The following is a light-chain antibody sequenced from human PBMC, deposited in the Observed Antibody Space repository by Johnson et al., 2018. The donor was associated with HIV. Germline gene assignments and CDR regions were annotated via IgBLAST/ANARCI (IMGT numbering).Light chain of an antibody. CDR2: DND. J-gene: IGLJ1*01. CDR1: SSNIGTNY. V-gene: IGLV1-51*01. CDR3: GTWDSSLSVYV. Sequence: HSVLTQPPSASAAPGQKVTISCSGSSSNIGTNYVSWYQQLPGTAPKLLIYDNDKRPSGIPDRFSGSKSGTSATLGITGLQTGDEADYYCGTWDSSLSVYVFGTGTKVTVL.